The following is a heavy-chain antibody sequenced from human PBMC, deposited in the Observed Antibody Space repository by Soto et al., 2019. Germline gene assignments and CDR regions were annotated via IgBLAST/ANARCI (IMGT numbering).Heavy chain of an antibody. D-gene: IGHD6-13*01. Sequence: QVQLVQSGAEVKKPGASVRVTCEASRYTFTGYYMHWVRQAPGQGLEWMGWFSPNNGDTKYAQKFQGRVTITGDTSISTSYMDLNRLISDDTAVYYCARGTSMVATATSALEIWGQGKMVTVSS. V-gene: IGHV1-2*02. J-gene: IGHJ3*02. CDR2: FSPNNGDT. CDR1: RYTFTGYY. CDR3: ARGTSMVATATSALEI.